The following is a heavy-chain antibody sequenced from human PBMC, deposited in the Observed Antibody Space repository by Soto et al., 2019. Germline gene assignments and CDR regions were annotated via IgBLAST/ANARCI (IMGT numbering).Heavy chain of an antibody. CDR1: GFRFSNYA. J-gene: IGHJ4*02. CDR3: AKSRYVDSSGDFDDF. D-gene: IGHD3-22*01. Sequence: EVQLLESGGGLVQPGGSLRLSCAASGFRFSNYAMSWVRQAPGKGLEWVSGIGGRGTSAYYADSVKGRFAISRDNSENTVFLQLNSLSADDTAVYFCAKSRYVDSSGDFDDFWGQGTLVTVSS. CDR2: IGGRGTSA. V-gene: IGHV3-23*01.